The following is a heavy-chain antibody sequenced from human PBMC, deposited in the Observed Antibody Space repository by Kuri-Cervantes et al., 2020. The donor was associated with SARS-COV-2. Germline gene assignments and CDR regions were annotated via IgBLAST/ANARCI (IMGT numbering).Heavy chain of an antibody. CDR2: ISYDGSNK. CDR1: GFTFSSYA. Sequence: GGSLRLSCAACGFTFSSYAMHWVRQAPGKGLEWVAVISYDGSNKYYADSVKGRFTISRDNSKNTLYLQMNSLRAEDTAVYYCARDPNYGDYEVWYMDVWGKGTTVTVSS. V-gene: IGHV3-30-3*01. D-gene: IGHD4-17*01. J-gene: IGHJ6*03. CDR3: ARDPNYGDYEVWYMDV.